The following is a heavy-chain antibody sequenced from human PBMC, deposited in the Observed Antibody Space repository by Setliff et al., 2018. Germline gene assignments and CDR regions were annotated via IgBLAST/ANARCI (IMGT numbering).Heavy chain of an antibody. CDR2: INAGNGNT. J-gene: IGHJ5*02. D-gene: IGHD3-16*02. CDR1: GYTFTSYA. Sequence: ASVKVSCKASGYTFTSYAMHWVRQAPGQRLEWMGWINAGNGNTKYSQKLQGRVTMTTDTSTSTAYMELRSLRSDDTAVYYCARVNPTMITFGGVIVIWFDPWGQGTLVTVSS. CDR3: ARVNPTMITFGGVIVIWFDP. V-gene: IGHV1-3*01.